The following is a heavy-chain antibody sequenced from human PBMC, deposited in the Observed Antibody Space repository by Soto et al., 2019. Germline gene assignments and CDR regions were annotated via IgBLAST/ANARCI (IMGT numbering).Heavy chain of an antibody. CDR1: GGTFSSYT. J-gene: IGHJ6*03. D-gene: IGHD6-6*01. V-gene: IGHV1-69*04. CDR2: IIPILGIA. Sequence: ASVKVSCKASGGTFSSYTISWVRQAPGQGLEWMGRIIPILGIANYAQKFQGRVTITADKSTSTAYMELGSLRSEDTAVYYCARDNRNEQLQLYYYYMDVWGKGTTVTVSS. CDR3: ARDNRNEQLQLYYYYMDV.